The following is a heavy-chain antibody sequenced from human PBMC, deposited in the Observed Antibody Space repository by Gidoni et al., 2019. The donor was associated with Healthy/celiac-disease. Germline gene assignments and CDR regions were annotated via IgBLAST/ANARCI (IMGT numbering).Heavy chain of an antibody. CDR3: ARAVRITGTANPDFDY. J-gene: IGHJ4*02. CDR1: GDTFTGYY. Sequence: VQLVQSGAEVKKPGASVKVSCKDSGDTFTGYYMHWVRQAPGQGLEWMGRIHPNSGGTNYAPKFQGRVTMTRDTSISTAYMELSRLRSDDTAVYYCARAVRITGTANPDFDYWGQGTLVTVSS. D-gene: IGHD1-7*01. CDR2: IHPNSGGT. V-gene: IGHV1-2*06.